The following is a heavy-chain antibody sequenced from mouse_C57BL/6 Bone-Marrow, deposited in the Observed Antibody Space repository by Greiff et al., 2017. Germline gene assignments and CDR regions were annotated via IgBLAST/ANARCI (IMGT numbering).Heavy chain of an antibody. CDR1: GYTFTSYW. CDR3: ARWPSYDGSSYIFDY. CDR2: IHPNSGST. J-gene: IGHJ2*01. Sequence: QVQLQQPGAELVKPGASVKLSCKASGYTFTSYWMHWVKQRPGQGLEWIGMIHPNSGSTNYNEKFESKATLTVDKSSSTAYTQLSSLTSEDSAVYYCARWPSYDGSSYIFDYWGQGTTLTVSS. D-gene: IGHD1-1*01. V-gene: IGHV1-64*01.